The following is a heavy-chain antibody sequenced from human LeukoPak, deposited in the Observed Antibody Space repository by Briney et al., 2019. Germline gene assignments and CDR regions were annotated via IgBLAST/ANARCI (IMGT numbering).Heavy chain of an antibody. CDR1: GGSISSSNW. V-gene: IGHV4-4*02. J-gene: IGHJ5*02. D-gene: IGHD2-8*01. CDR2: IYHSGST. CDR3: ARDGGARSFTNGLNWFDP. Sequence: SETLSLTCAVSGGSISSSNWWSWVRQPPGKGLEWTGEIYHSGSTNYNPSLKSRVTISVDKSKNQISLKLSSVTAADTAVYYCARDGGARSFTNGLNWFDPWGQGILVTVSS.